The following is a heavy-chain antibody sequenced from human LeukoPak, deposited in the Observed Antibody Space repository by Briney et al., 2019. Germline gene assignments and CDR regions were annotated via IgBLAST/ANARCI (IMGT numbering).Heavy chain of an antibody. CDR1: GFTFSSYA. CDR2: ISGSDGST. J-gene: IGHJ4*02. Sequence: GGFLRLSCAASGFTFSSYAMRWVRQAPGKGLEWVSAISGSDGSTYYADSVKGRFTISRDNSKNTLYLQMNSLRAEDTAIYYCAKAMVRGVIGSQFDYWGQGTLVTVSS. V-gene: IGHV3-23*01. CDR3: AKAMVRGVIGSQFDY. D-gene: IGHD3-10*01.